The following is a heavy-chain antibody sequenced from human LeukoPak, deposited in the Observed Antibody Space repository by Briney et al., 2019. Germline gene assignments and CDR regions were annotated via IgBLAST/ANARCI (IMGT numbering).Heavy chain of an antibody. D-gene: IGHD3-16*01. CDR2: IYYSGST. CDR1: GGSISSSSYY. CDR3: AEYHYVWGSYGNYFDY. J-gene: IGHJ4*02. V-gene: IGHV4-39*07. Sequence: PSETLSLTCTVSGGSISSSSYYWGWIRQPPGKGLEWIGSIYYSGSTYYNPSLKSRVTISVDTSKNQFSLKLSSVTAADTAVYYCAEYHYVWGSYGNYFDYWGQGTLVTVSS.